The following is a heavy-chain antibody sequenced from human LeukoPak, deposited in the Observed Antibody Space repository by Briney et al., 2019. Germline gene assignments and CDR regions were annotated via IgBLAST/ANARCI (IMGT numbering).Heavy chain of an antibody. V-gene: IGHV3-48*02. CDR3: ARDALGGFDY. J-gene: IGHJ4*02. D-gene: IGHD3-10*01. CDR2: ITSSSSSI. CDR1: GFTFSSDS. Sequence: GGSLRLSCAASGFTFSSDSMNWVRQAPGKGLEWVSYITSSSSSIYYADSVKGRFTISRDNAKNSLYLQMNSLRDEDTAVYYCARDALGGFDYWGQGTLVTVSS.